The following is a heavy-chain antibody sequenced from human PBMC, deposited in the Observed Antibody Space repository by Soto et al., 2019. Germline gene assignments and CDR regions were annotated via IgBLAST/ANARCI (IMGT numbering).Heavy chain of an antibody. CDR1: GFTFDDYT. CDR3: AKDGPARDWNYYFDY. J-gene: IGHJ4*02. CDR2: ISWDGGST. Sequence: GGSLRLSCAASGFTFDDYTMHWVRQAPGKGLEWVSLISWDGGSTYYADSVKGRFTISRDNSKNSLYLQMNSLRTEDTALYYCAKDGPARDWNYYFDYWGQGTLVTVSS. D-gene: IGHD1-7*01. V-gene: IGHV3-43*01.